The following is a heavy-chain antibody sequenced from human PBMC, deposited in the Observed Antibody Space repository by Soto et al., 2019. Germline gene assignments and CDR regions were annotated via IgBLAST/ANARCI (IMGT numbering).Heavy chain of an antibody. V-gene: IGHV3-23*01. CDR3: AGVWERTVTTRNYFYGIDV. Sequence: GGSLRLCCAACGFTFYSYAVTWFRQAPGKAMEWVSTITGSGDSTYYADSMKGRFSISRDNYKKTVSLQMNSLRAENTAVYFCAGVWERTVTTRNYFYGIDVWGRGTTVTVSS. CDR2: ITGSGDST. D-gene: IGHD4-17*01. CDR1: GFTFYSYA. J-gene: IGHJ6*02.